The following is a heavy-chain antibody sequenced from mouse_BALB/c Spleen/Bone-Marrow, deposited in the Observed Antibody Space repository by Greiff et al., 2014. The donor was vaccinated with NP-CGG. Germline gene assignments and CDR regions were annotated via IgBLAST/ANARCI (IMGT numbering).Heavy chain of an antibody. J-gene: IGHJ1*01. CDR2: INPSNGGT. Sequence: QVQLQQSGAELVKPGASVKLSCKASGYTFSSYYMYWVKQRPGQGLEWIGEINPSNGGTKFNEKFKSKATLTVDKSPSTAYMQLSSLTSEDSAVYYCTRSNYGYWYFDVWGAGTTVTVSS. V-gene: IGHV1S81*02. CDR1: GYTFSSYY. D-gene: IGHD1-1*01. CDR3: TRSNYGYWYFDV.